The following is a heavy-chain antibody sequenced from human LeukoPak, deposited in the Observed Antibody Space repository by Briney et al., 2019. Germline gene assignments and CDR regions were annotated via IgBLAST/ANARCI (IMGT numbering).Heavy chain of an antibody. J-gene: IGHJ4*02. V-gene: IGHV4-39*07. CDR1: GGSISSSSYY. Sequence: PSETLSLTCTVSGGSISSSSYYWGWIRQPPGKGLEWIGSIYYSGSTYYNPSLKSRVTISVDTSKNQFSLKLSSVTAADTAVYYCARGPAGPYYFDYWGQGTLVTVSS. CDR3: ARGPAGPYYFDY. D-gene: IGHD6-19*01. CDR2: IYYSGST.